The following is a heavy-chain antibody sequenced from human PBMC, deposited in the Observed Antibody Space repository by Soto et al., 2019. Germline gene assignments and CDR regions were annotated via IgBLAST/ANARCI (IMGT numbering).Heavy chain of an antibody. CDR1: GFTFSSYS. V-gene: IGHV3-48*02. CDR2: ISSSSSTI. D-gene: IGHD3-3*01. J-gene: IGHJ4*02. Sequence: GGSLRLSCAASGFTFSSYSMNWVRQAPGKGLEWVSYISSSSSTIYYADSVKGRFTISGDNAKNSLYLQMNSLRDEDTAVYYCARDFRAYYDFWSGYSHWGQGTLVTVSS. CDR3: ARDFRAYYDFWSGYSH.